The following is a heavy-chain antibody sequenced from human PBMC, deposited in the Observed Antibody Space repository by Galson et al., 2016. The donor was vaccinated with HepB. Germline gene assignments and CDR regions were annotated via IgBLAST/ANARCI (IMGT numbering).Heavy chain of an antibody. D-gene: IGHD2-21*02. CDR1: GFIFSSYA. V-gene: IGHV3-30-3*01. CDR3: ARDSLPIAVVTVTFNY. CDR2: ISYDGSNK. J-gene: IGHJ4*02. Sequence: SLRLSCAASGFIFSSYAMHWVRQAPGKGLEWVAIISYDGSNKYYADSVKGRFTISRDNSKNSLYLQMNSLRDEDTAVYYCARDSLPIAVVTVTFNYWGQGTLVTASS.